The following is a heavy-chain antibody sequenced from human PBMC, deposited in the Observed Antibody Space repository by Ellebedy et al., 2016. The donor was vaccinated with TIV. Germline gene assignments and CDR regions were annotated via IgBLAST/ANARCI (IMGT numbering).Heavy chain of an antibody. Sequence: GESLKISCAASGFTFSDYYMSWIRQAPGKGLEWVSYISSSSSYRNYADSVKGRFTISRDNSKNTLYLEMNSLRGEDTAVYYCGSSLFNNYYGMDVWGQGTTVTVSS. CDR3: GSSLFNNYYGMDV. V-gene: IGHV3-11*06. CDR1: GFTFSDYY. D-gene: IGHD3-10*02. J-gene: IGHJ6*02. CDR2: ISSSSSYR.